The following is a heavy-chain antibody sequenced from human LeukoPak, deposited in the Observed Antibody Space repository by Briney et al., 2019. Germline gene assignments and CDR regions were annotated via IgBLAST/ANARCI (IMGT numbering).Heavy chain of an antibody. J-gene: IGHJ4*02. V-gene: IGHV4-59*08. CDR3: ARQVITFGGVIVGFDY. D-gene: IGHD3-16*02. Sequence: SETLALTYTASGGSISSFDWSWIRQPPGTGLDWLGYIYYSGSTNYNPSLKSRVTISVDTSKNQFSLKLSSVTAADTAVYYCARQVITFGGVIVGFDYWGQGTLVTVSS. CDR2: IYYSGST. CDR1: GGSISSFD.